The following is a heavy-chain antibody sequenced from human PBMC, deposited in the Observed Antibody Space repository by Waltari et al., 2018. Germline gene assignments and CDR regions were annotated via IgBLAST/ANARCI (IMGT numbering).Heavy chain of an antibody. Sequence: QVQLVQSGAEVKKPGASVKVSCKASGYTFTSYAMHWVRQAPGQRLEWMGWINAGNGNTKYSQEFQGRVTITRDTSASTAYMELSSLRSEDMAVYYCARGGAEGYCSGGSCYSPEDYYYMDVWGKGTTVTVSS. J-gene: IGHJ6*03. CDR1: GYTFTSYA. CDR3: ARGGAEGYCSGGSCYSPEDYYYMDV. D-gene: IGHD2-15*01. V-gene: IGHV1-3*03. CDR2: INAGNGNT.